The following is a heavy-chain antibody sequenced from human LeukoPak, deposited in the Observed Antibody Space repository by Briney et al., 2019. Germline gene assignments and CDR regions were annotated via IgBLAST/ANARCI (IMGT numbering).Heavy chain of an antibody. CDR1: GFNFINYA. J-gene: IGHJ6*02. CDR2: ISYDGNKK. D-gene: IGHD5/OR15-5a*01. Sequence: GGSLRLSCAGFGFNFINYALHWVRQAPGKGMEWVAVISYDGNKKYYADSVRGRFTISRDTSKNTLYLQMNSLRGEDTAVYYCARCPDGMDVWRQGTTVTVSS. V-gene: IGHV3-30-3*01. CDR3: ARCPDGMDV.